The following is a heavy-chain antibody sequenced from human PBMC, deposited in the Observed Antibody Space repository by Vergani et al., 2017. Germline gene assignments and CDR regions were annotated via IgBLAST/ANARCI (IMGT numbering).Heavy chain of an antibody. Sequence: EVQLVQSGAEVKKPGESLKISCKGSGYTFTNYWIAWVRQMPGKGLEWMGIIYPGDSDTRQSPSFQGQVTISADKSISTAYLQWRSLKASDTAMYFCARSVLGSTSCDYCAFDIWCRETMVTVAS. CDR1: GYTFTNYW. CDR3: ARSVLGSTSCDYCAFDI. D-gene: IGHD3-22*01. J-gene: IGHJ3*02. CDR2: IYPGDSDT. V-gene: IGHV5-51*03.